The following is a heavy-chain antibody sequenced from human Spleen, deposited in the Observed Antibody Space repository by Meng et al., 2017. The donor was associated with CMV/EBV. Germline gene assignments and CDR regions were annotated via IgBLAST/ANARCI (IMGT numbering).Heavy chain of an antibody. D-gene: IGHD2-2*01. Sequence: GESLKISCAASGFTFSRYSVNWVRQAPGKVLVWVSYISSSSTTIYYADSVKGRFTIFRDNAKRSLFLQMNSLRAEDTAVYYCARVSGYCSTTSCQWVGGESYYYYAMDVWGQGTTVTVSS. V-gene: IGHV3-48*04. CDR2: ISSSSTTI. J-gene: IGHJ6*02. CDR1: GFTFSRYS. CDR3: ARVSGYCSTTSCQWVGGESYYYYAMDV.